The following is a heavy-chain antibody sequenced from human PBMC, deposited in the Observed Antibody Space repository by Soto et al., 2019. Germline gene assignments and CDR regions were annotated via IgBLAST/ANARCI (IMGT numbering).Heavy chain of an antibody. CDR2: INPSGGST. CDR1: GYTFSTYH. CDR3: ARDSLGAAAGSNSGMDV. V-gene: IGHV1-46*01. Sequence: GASVKVSCKASGYTFSTYHMHCVRQAPGQGYEWMGIINPSGGSTTYAQKFQGRVTLTRDTSTSTVYMELSSLRSEDTAVYYCARDSLGAAAGSNSGMDVWGQGTTVTVSS. D-gene: IGHD6-13*01. J-gene: IGHJ6*02.